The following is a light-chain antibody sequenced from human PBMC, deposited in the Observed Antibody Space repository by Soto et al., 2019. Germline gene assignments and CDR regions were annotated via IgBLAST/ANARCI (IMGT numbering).Light chain of an antibody. Sequence: DIHMTQSPSTLSASVGDRVTITCRASQTISSWLAWYQQKPGKAPKLLIYDVSTLGSGVPSRFSGSGSGTEFTLTIDRLQPDDFATYYCQQYHTSSITFGQGTRLEIK. J-gene: IGKJ5*01. CDR1: QTISSW. CDR3: QQYHTSSIT. CDR2: DVS. V-gene: IGKV1-5*01.